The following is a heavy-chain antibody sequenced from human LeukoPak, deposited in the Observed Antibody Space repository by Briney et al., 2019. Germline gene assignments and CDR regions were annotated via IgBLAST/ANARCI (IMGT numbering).Heavy chain of an antibody. J-gene: IGHJ4*02. Sequence: ASVKVSCKASGYTFTSYYMHWVRQAPGQGLEWMGIINPSGGSTSYAQKFQGRGTMTRDMSTSTVYMELSSLRSEDTAVYYCARVALGFWSGYSYFDYWGQGTLVTVSS. CDR3: ARVALGFWSGYSYFDY. V-gene: IGHV1-46*01. CDR1: GYTFTSYY. CDR2: INPSGGST. D-gene: IGHD3-3*01.